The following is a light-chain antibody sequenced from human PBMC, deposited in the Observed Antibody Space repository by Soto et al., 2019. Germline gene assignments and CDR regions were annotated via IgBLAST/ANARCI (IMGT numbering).Light chain of an antibody. CDR2: EVS. Sequence: QSALTQPASVSGSPGQSITISCTGTSSDVGGYNYVSWYQQHPDKAPRLIIYEVSNRPSGVSNRFSGSKSGNTASLTISGLQAEDEAHYYCSSYTSSSSYVVGTGTKLTVL. CDR3: SSYTSSSSYV. V-gene: IGLV2-14*01. CDR1: SSDVGGYNY. J-gene: IGLJ1*01.